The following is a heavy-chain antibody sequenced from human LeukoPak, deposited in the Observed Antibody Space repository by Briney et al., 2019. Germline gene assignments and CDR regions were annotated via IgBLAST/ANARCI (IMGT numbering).Heavy chain of an antibody. J-gene: IGHJ4*02. V-gene: IGHV4-59*08. Sequence: SETLSPTRTVSGGSISRYYWSWIRQPPGKGLEWIGYIYYSGSTNYNPSLKSRVTISVDTSKNQFSLKLNSVTAADTAVYYCARHDMDVAGGGLDYFDYWGQGTLVTVSS. D-gene: IGHD1-26*01. CDR3: ARHDMDVAGGGLDYFDY. CDR2: IYYSGST. CDR1: GGSISRYY.